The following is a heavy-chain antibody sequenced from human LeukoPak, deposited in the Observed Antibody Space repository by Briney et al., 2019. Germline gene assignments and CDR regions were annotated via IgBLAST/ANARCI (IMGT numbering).Heavy chain of an antibody. J-gene: IGHJ3*02. CDR1: GFTFSSYG. CDR3: ARVGPGYYDSSGRNRAFDI. D-gene: IGHD3-22*01. V-gene: IGHV3-33*01. Sequence: GRSLRLSCAASGFTFSSYGMHWVRQAPGKGLEWVAVIWYDGSNKYYADSVKGRFTISRDNSKNTLYLQMNSLRAEDTAVYYCARVGPGYYDSSGRNRAFDIWGQGTMVTVSS. CDR2: IWYDGSNK.